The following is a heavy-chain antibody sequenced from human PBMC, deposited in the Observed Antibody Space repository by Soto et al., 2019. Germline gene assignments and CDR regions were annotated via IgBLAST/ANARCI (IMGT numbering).Heavy chain of an antibody. Sequence: GASVKVSCKVSGYTLTELSMHWVRQAPGKGLEWMGGFDPEDGETIYAQKFQGRVTMTEDTSTDTAYMELSSLRSEDTAVYYCATGPLHSYGSSYFDYWGQGTLVTVSS. CDR2: FDPEDGET. CDR1: GYTLTELS. V-gene: IGHV1-24*01. J-gene: IGHJ4*02. CDR3: ATGPLHSYGSSYFDY. D-gene: IGHD5-18*01.